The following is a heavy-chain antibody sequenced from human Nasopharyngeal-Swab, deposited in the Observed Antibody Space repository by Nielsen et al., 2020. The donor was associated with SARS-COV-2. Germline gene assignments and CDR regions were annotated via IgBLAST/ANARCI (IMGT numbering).Heavy chain of an antibody. Sequence: GGSLRLSCAASGFTFSNFRMNWVRQAPGKGLEWVSCISSNSDTKYYADSVKGRFTISRDNSKNTLYLQMNSLRAEDTAVYYCWTGSRNWGQGTLVTVSS. CDR1: GFTFSNFR. V-gene: IGHV3-48*01. CDR2: ISSNSDTK. CDR3: WTGSRN. J-gene: IGHJ4*02.